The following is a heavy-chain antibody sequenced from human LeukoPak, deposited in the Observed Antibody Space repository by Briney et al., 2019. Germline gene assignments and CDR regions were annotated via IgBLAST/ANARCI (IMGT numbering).Heavy chain of an antibody. CDR3: ARDREGLAYFDY. D-gene: IGHD3/OR15-3a*01. J-gene: IGHJ4*02. CDR2: IDPNSGGT. V-gene: IGHV1-2*02. Sequence: ASVTVSCKASGYTFTGKFIHWVRQAPGQGLEWMGWIDPNSGGTDYAQKFRGRVTMTRDTSTSTAYMDLSSLISDDTAVYYCARDREGLAYFDYWGQGTLVTVSS. CDR1: GYTFTGKF.